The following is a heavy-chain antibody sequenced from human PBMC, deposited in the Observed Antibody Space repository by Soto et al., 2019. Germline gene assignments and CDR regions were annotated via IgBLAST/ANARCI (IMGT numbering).Heavy chain of an antibody. D-gene: IGHD3-9*01. CDR2: ISSNGGST. Sequence: HPGGSLRLSCAASGFTFSSYAMHWVRQAPGKGLEYVSAISSNGGSTYYANSVKGRFTISRDNSKNTLYLQMGSLRAEDMAVYYFASLMTGPKLRNPNDAFDIWGQGTMVTVSS. CDR1: GFTFSSYA. V-gene: IGHV3-64*01. J-gene: IGHJ3*02. CDR3: ASLMTGPKLRNPNDAFDI.